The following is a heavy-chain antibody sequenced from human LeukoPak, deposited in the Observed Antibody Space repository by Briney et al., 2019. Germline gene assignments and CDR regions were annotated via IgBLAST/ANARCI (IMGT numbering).Heavy chain of an antibody. CDR1: GYIFTSYA. CDR3: ARAPPGIPAAAEYFQY. J-gene: IGHJ1*01. CDR2: INTGNGNT. V-gene: IGHV1-3*04. Sequence: ASVTVSCKASGYIFTSYAMHWVRPAPGQRLEWMGWINTGNGNTKYSQKFQARVTITRDTSASTAYMELTSLTSEDTAVYYCARAPPGIPAAAEYFQYWGQGTLVTVSS. D-gene: IGHD6-13*01.